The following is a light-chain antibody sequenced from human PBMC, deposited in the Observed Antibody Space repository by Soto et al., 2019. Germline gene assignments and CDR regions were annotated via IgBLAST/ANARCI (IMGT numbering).Light chain of an antibody. CDR3: QKYNSVPPS. CDR2: GAS. J-gene: IGKJ4*01. Sequence: DIQMTQSPSSLSASVGDRVTITCRASQGIGNYLAWYQQKPGKVPKLLIFGASTLQLGVPSRLSGSGSGTDFTLNISRLQPEDVATYYCQKYNSVPPSFGGGTKVEIK. CDR1: QGIGNY. V-gene: IGKV1-27*01.